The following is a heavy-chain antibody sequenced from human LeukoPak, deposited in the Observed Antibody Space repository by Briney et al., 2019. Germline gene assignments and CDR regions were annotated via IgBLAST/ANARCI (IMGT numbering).Heavy chain of an antibody. D-gene: IGHD2-2*01. CDR1: GGSINSYY. Sequence: SETLSLTCTVSGGSINSYYWSWIRQPAGKGLEWIGRIYTSGSTNYNPSLKSRVTMSVDTSKSQFSLKLSSVTAADTAVYYCASSYYCSSTSCTFQHWGQGTLVTVSS. CDR3: ASSYYCSSTSCTFQH. J-gene: IGHJ1*01. V-gene: IGHV4-4*07. CDR2: IYTSGST.